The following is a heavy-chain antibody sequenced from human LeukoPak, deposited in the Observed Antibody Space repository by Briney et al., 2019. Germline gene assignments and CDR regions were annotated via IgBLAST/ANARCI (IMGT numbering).Heavy chain of an antibody. V-gene: IGHV3-21*01. J-gene: IGHJ4*02. Sequence: PGGSLRLSCAASGFTFSSYSMNWVRQASGKGLEWVSSISSSSSYIYYADSVKGRFTLSRDNAKNSLYLQMNSLRAEDTAVYYCARDSEDVLRYFDWLLPFDYWGQGTLVTVSS. CDR2: ISSSSSYI. D-gene: IGHD3-9*01. CDR1: GFTFSSYS. CDR3: ARDSEDVLRYFDWLLPFDY.